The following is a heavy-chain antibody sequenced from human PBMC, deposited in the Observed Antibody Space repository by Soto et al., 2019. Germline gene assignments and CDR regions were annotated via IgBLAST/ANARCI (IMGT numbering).Heavy chain of an antibody. D-gene: IGHD3-10*01. Sequence: SETLSLTCTVSGGSISSYYWSWIRQPPGKGLEWIGYIYYSGSTNYNPSLKSRVTISVDTSKNQFSLKLSSVTAADTAVYYCARAETYYYGSGSHAHWGQGTLVTVSS. CDR2: IYYSGST. J-gene: IGHJ4*02. CDR3: ARAETYYYGSGSHAH. CDR1: GGSISSYY. V-gene: IGHV4-59*01.